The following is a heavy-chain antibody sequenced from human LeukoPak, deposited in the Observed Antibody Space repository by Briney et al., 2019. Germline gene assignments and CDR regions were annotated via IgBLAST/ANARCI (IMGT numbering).Heavy chain of an antibody. CDR3: ARNLEVGAAGFDY. D-gene: IGHD1-26*01. V-gene: IGHV3-30-3*01. Sequence: GGSLRLSCAASGFTFSSYAMHWVRQAPGKGLEWVAVISYDGSNKYYADSAKGRFTISRDNSKNTLYLQMNSLRAEDTAVYYCARNLEVGAAGFDYWGQGTLVTVSS. J-gene: IGHJ4*02. CDR2: ISYDGSNK. CDR1: GFTFSSYA.